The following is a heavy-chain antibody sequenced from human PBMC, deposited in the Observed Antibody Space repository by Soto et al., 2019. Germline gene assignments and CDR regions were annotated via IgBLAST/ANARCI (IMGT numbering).Heavy chain of an antibody. V-gene: IGHV5-51*03. Sequence: EVQLVQSGAEVKKPGESLKISCKGSGYSFTSYWIGWVRQMPGKGLEWMGIIYPGDSDTRYSPSFQGQVTISADKSISTAYLQWSSLKASDTAMYYSARYITMIVVARPDAFDIWGQGTMVTVSS. D-gene: IGHD3-22*01. CDR3: ARYITMIVVARPDAFDI. CDR2: IYPGDSDT. CDR1: GYSFTSYW. J-gene: IGHJ3*02.